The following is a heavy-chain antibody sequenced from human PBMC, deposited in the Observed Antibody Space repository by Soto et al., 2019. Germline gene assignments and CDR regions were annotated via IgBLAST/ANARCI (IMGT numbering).Heavy chain of an antibody. CDR2: ISGSGGST. D-gene: IGHD1-20*01. V-gene: IGHV3-23*01. J-gene: IGHJ4*02. Sequence: EVQLLESGGDLVPPGGSLRLSCAASKFTFSSHAMSWVRHAPGKGLEWVSSISGSGGSTYYADSVKGRFTISRDNSKDTLYMQLNSLRADDTAVYYCARFPYITGIPLLIDYWGQGTLVSVSS. CDR1: KFTFSSHA. CDR3: ARFPYITGIPLLIDY.